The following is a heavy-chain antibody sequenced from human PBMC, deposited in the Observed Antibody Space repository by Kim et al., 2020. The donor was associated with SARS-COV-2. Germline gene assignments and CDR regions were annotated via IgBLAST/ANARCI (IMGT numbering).Heavy chain of an antibody. Sequence: GESLKISCKGSGYSFSTYWIAWVRQMPGKGLEWMGIIYPGDSESRYSPSFQGQVTISADKSISTAYLQWRSLKASDTAMYFCARLRLRDDYKLGRLAFWGQGTLVTVSS. V-gene: IGHV5-51*01. CDR3: ARLRLRDDYKLGRLAF. D-gene: IGHD4-4*01. CDR2: IYPGDSES. CDR1: GYSFSTYW. J-gene: IGHJ4*02.